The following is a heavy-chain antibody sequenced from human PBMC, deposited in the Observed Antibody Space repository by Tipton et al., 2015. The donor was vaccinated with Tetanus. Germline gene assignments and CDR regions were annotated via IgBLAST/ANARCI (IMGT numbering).Heavy chain of an antibody. CDR1: GFTFSSYA. Sequence: GSLRLSCAASGFTFSSYAMGWVRRAPRQGLEYVSAISASGGDTYYADSVKGRFTISRDNSKNTQYLQMNSLRAEDTGLYYCANWYSGTYYVHHWGQGTLVTVSS. CDR3: ANWYSGTYYVHH. D-gene: IGHD1-26*01. V-gene: IGHV3-23*01. CDR2: ISASGGDT. J-gene: IGHJ1*01.